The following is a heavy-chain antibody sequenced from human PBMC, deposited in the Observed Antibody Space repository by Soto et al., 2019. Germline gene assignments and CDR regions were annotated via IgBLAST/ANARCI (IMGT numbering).Heavy chain of an antibody. CDR3: ARGSTIFGVVGIDC. Sequence: QVQLQQWGAGLLKPSETLSLTCAVYGGSFSGYYWSWIRQPPGKGQEWIGEINHSGSTNYNPSLKSRVTISVDTSKNQFSLKLSSVTAADTAVYYCARGSTIFGVVGIDCWSQGTLVTVSS. J-gene: IGHJ4*02. D-gene: IGHD3-3*01. CDR1: GGSFSGYY. V-gene: IGHV4-34*01. CDR2: INHSGST.